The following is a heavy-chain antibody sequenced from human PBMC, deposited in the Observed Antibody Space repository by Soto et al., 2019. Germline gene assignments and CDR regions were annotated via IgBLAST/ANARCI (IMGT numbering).Heavy chain of an antibody. D-gene: IGHD3-22*01. CDR2: IKQDGSEK. J-gene: IGHJ3*01. CDR1: GFTFSSYW. Sequence: GGSLRLSCAASGFTFSSYWMSWVRQAPWKGLEWVANIKQDGSEKYYVDSVKGRFTISRDNAKNSLYLQMNSLRAEDTAVYYCARGDYHDTSGPFSDAFDVWGQGTMVTVSS. CDR3: ARGDYHDTSGPFSDAFDV. V-gene: IGHV3-7*04.